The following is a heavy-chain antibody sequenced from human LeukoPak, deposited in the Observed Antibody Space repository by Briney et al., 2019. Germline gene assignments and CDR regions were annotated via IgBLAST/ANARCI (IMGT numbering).Heavy chain of an antibody. D-gene: IGHD3-22*01. Sequence: GGSLRLSCAASGFTFSSYSMNWVRQAPGKGLEWVSSISSSSSYIYYADSVKGRFTISRDNAKNSLYLQMNSLRAEDTAVYYCARGPYDSSGYFDYWGQGTLVTVSS. CDR1: GFTFSSYS. CDR3: ARGPYDSSGYFDY. J-gene: IGHJ4*02. V-gene: IGHV3-21*01. CDR2: ISSSSSYI.